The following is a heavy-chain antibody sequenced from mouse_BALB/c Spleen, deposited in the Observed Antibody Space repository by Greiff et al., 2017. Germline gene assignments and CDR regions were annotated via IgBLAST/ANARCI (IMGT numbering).Heavy chain of an antibody. CDR3: ARGDSLFAY. Sequence: EVHLVESGGGLVKPGGSLKLSCAASGFTFSSYAMSWVRQTPEKRLEWVASISSGGRTYYPDSVKGRFTISRDNARNILYLQMSSLRSEDTAMYYCARGDSLFAYWGQGTLVTVSA. V-gene: IGHV5-6-5*01. D-gene: IGHD2-4*01. J-gene: IGHJ3*01. CDR1: GFTFSSYA. CDR2: ISSGGRT.